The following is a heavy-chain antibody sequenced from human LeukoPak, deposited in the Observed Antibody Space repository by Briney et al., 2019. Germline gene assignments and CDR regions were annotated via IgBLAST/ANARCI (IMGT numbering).Heavy chain of an antibody. CDR1: GFTFSSHW. D-gene: IGHD2-15*01. Sequence: GGSLRLSCAASGFTFSSHWMHWVRQAPGKGLVWVSQINRDGSSTTYADSVKGRFTVSKDNAKNTLYLQVNRLRAEDTAVYYCARGLEYCSGGSCYWYFDLWGRGTLVTVSS. CDR2: INRDGSST. J-gene: IGHJ2*01. V-gene: IGHV3-74*03. CDR3: ARGLEYCSGGSCYWYFDL.